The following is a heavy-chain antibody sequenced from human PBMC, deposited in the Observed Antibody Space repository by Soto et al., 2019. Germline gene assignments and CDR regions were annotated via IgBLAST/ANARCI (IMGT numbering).Heavy chain of an antibody. Sequence: ASVKVSGKGSGYTLTVYYMHWVRQAHGQGLEWMGIINPSGGSTSYAQKLQGRVTMTRDTSTSTAYMELRSLRSDDTAVYYCARDPNVLRFLEWSLDYYYYYGMDVWGQGTTVTVSS. CDR1: GYTLTVYY. D-gene: IGHD3-3*01. J-gene: IGHJ6*02. CDR2: INPSGGST. CDR3: ARDPNVLRFLEWSLDYYYYYGMDV. V-gene: IGHV1-46*01.